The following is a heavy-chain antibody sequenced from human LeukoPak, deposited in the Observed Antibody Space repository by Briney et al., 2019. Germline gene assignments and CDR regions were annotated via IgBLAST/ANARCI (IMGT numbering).Heavy chain of an antibody. CDR3: VSNSGSYRRVFDY. Sequence: GGSLRLSCAASGFTVSSNYMSWVRQAPGKGLEWVSVIYSGGSTYYADSATGRFTISRDNSKNTLYLQMNSLRAEDTAVYYCVSNSGSYRRVFDYWGQGTLVTVSS. CDR2: IYSGGST. V-gene: IGHV3-53*01. D-gene: IGHD1-26*01. CDR1: GFTVSSNY. J-gene: IGHJ4*02.